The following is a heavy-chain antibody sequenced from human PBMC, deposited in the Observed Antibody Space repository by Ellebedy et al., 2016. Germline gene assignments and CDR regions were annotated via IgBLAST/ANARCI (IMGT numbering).Heavy chain of an antibody. CDR1: GFTFSTSG. CDR2: ISGSGGST. D-gene: IGHD5-24*01. V-gene: IGHV3-23*01. Sequence: GESLKISCAASGFTFSTSGMRWVRQVAGKGLEWVSAISGSGGSTYYADSVKGRFTLSRDNSKNTLYLEISSLRAEDTAVYFCARGGAMAYYYHALDVWGQGTRVTVPS. CDR3: ARGGAMAYYYHALDV. J-gene: IGHJ6*02.